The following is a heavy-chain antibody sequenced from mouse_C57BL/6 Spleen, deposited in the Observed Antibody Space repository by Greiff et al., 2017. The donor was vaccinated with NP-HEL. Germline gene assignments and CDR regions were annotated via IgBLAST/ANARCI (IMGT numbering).Heavy chain of an antibody. Sequence: EVKLQESGPGLVKPSQSLSLTCSVTGYSITSGYYWNWIRQFPGNKLEWMGYISYDGSNNYNPSLKNRISITRDTSKNQFFLKLNSVTTEDTATYYCARDGGSSYDWYFDVWGTGTTVTVSS. D-gene: IGHD1-1*01. CDR1: GYSITSGYY. V-gene: IGHV3-6*01. CDR2: ISYDGSN. CDR3: ARDGGSSYDWYFDV. J-gene: IGHJ1*03.